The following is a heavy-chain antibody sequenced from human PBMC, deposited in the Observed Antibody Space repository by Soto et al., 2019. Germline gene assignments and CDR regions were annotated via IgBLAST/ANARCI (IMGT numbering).Heavy chain of an antibody. V-gene: IGHV3-7*03. CDR1: GFTFSNYW. J-gene: IGHJ2*01. CDR2: IKQDGSEK. Sequence: EVQLVESGGHLVQPGGSLGLSCAASGFTFSNYWMTWVHQAPGKGLEWVANIKQDGSEKYYVDSVKGRFTISRDNAKNSLSLQMNGLRAEDTAVYYCARDLTERLTWYFDLWGRGTLVTVSS. D-gene: IGHD1-26*01. CDR3: ARDLTERLTWYFDL.